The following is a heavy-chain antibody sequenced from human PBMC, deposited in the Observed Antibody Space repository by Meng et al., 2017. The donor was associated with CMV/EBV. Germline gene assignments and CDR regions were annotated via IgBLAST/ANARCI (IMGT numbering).Heavy chain of an antibody. V-gene: IGHV3-30-3*01. J-gene: IGHJ6*02. CDR2: ISYDGSNK. Sequence: GGSLRLSCAVPGFTFSSYAMHWVRQAPGKGLEWVAVISYDGSNKYYADSVKGRFTISRDNSKNTLYLQMNSLRAEDTAVYYCARDFVEEIGLYYYYGMDVWGQGTTVTVSS. CDR1: GFTFSSYA. CDR3: ARDFVEEIGLYYYYGMDV. D-gene: IGHD2-21*01.